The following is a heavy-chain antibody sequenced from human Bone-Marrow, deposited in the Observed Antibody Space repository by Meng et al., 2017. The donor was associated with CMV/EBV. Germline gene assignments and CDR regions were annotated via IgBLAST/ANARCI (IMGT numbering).Heavy chain of an antibody. CDR2: ISHSGST. CDR1: GGSFSDYY. CDR3: ARVGTTRRIYGMDV. J-gene: IGHJ6*02. Sequence: GSLRLSCAVYGGSFSDYYWSWFRQPPGEGLEWIGDISHSGSTNYNPSLKSRVTISVDTSKNQFSLKLSSVTAADTAVYYCARVGTTRRIYGMDVWGQGTTVTVSS. V-gene: IGHV4-34*01. D-gene: IGHD1-14*01.